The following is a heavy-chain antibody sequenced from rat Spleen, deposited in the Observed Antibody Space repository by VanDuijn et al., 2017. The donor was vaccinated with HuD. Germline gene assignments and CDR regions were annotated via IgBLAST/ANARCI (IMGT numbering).Heavy chain of an antibody. J-gene: IGHJ4*01. D-gene: IGHD1-4*01. CDR1: GFSLTSHH. Sequence: QVQLRESGPGLLQPSQTLSLTCTVSGFSLTSHHVSWVRQSPGKGLEWLGVIWTGGGTAYNSLLKSRLSISRDTTKNQLFLKMSALQPYDPASYFRARLRTPVSPYDVMDAVGRGASVTVSA. V-gene: IGHV2-43*01. CDR2: IWTGGGT. CDR3: ARLRTPVSPYDVMDA.